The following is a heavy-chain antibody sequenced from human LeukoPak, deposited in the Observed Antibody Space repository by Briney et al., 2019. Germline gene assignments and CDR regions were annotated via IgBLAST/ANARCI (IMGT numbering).Heavy chain of an antibody. CDR2: IYPGDSDT. J-gene: IGHJ3*02. Sequence: GESLKISCQGYGQSFTNYCIGWVRQMPGKGLEWMGIIYPGDSDTRYSPSFHDHVTISADKSISTAYLQWSSLRASETAMYYCARSGSLGTFDIWGQGTLVNVSS. CDR3: ARSGSLGTFDI. V-gene: IGHV5-51*01. CDR1: GQSFTNYC. D-gene: IGHD1-26*01.